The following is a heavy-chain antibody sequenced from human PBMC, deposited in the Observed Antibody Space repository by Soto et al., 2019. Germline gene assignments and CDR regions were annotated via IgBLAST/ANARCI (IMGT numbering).Heavy chain of an antibody. D-gene: IGHD1-7*01. CDR3: ARKVGITGTTGEFDY. CDR2: IYYSGST. V-gene: IGHV4-31*03. J-gene: IGHJ4*02. Sequence: SETLSLTCTVSGGSISSGGYYWSWIRQHPGKGLECIGYIYYSGSTYYNPSLKSRVTMSVDTSKNQFSLKLSSVTAADTAVYYCARKVGITGTTGEFDYWGQGTLVTVSS. CDR1: GGSISSGGYY.